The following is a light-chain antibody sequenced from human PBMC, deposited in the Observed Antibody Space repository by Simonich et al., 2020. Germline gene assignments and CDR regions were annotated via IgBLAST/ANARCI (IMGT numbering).Light chain of an antibody. V-gene: IGKV3-11*01. CDR2: DAS. CDR1: QSVSSY. J-gene: IGKJ5*01. Sequence: EIVLTQSPGTLSLSPGERATLSCRASQSVSSYLAWYQQKPGQAPRLLIYDASNRATGIPARFSGCGSGTDFTLTISSLEPEDFAVYYCQQRSNWPITFGQGTRLEIK. CDR3: QQRSNWPIT.